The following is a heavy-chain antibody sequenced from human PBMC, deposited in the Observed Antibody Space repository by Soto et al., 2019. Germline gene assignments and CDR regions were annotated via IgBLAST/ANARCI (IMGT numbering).Heavy chain of an antibody. J-gene: IGHJ4*02. D-gene: IGHD3-3*01. CDR1: GFTFSKYG. Sequence: EEQLVESGGGLVQPGGSLTLSCAASGFTFSKYGMNWVRQAPGKGLEWVAVISSSNSHTYHADTVKGRFTISRDNAKNSLYLQMDSRRAEDTAVYYCARFRFLDFRIVEFIEYWGEWTLVTVSS. CDR2: ISSSNSHT. CDR3: ARFRFLDFRIVEFIEY. V-gene: IGHV3-48*01.